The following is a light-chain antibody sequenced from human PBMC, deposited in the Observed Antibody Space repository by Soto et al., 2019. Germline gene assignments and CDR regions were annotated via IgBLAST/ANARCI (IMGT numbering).Light chain of an antibody. J-gene: IGKJ1*01. CDR1: QSVLYSSNNKNY. V-gene: IGKV4-1*01. CDR3: HQYYSGPWT. CDR2: WAS. Sequence: DIVMTQSPDSLAVSLGERATINCKSSQSVLYSSNNKNYLVWYQQKPGQPPKLLIYWASTRASGVPDRFSGSGSETDFTLTISSLQAEDVAVYYCHQYYSGPWTFGQGTKVEIK.